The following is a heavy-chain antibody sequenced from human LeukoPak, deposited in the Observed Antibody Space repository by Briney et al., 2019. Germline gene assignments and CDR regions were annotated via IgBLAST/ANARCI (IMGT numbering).Heavy chain of an antibody. Sequence: PSETLSLTCTVSGGSISSYQWSWIRQPPGKGLEWIGNIYDSGSANYNPSLKSRDVISVDTSKNQFSLNLTPVTAADTAVYYCARVGVDYSGNVLKYFFDYWGQGTLVTVSS. D-gene: IGHD4-23*01. V-gene: IGHV4-59*01. CDR2: IYDSGSA. CDR1: GGSISSYQ. J-gene: IGHJ4*02. CDR3: ARVGVDYSGNVLKYFFDY.